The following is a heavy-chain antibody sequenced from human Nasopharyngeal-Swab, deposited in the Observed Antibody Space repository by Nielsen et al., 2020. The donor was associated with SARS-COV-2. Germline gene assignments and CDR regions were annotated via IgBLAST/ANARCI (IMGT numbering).Heavy chain of an antibody. V-gene: IGHV3-48*02. CDR3: ARDGLTYYDILTGYSWFDP. J-gene: IGHJ5*02. D-gene: IGHD3-9*01. Sequence: GGSLRLSCAASGFTFSSYSMNWVRQAPGKGLEWVSYISSSSSTIYYADSVEGRFTISRDNAKNSLYLQMNSLRDEDTAVYYCARDGLTYYDILTGYSWFDPWGQGTLVTVSS. CDR1: GFTFSSYS. CDR2: ISSSSSTI.